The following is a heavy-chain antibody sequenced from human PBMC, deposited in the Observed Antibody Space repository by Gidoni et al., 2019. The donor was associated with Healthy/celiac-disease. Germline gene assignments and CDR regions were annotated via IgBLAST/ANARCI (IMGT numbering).Heavy chain of an antibody. J-gene: IGHJ4*02. CDR1: VGTFSSYA. D-gene: IGHD3-22*01. V-gene: IGHV1-69*04. CDR2: IIPILGIA. CDR3: ARAALSYYDSSGYYPAYYFDY. Sequence: QVQLVQSGAEVKKPGSSVKVSCKASVGTFSSYAISWVRQAPGQGLEWMGRIIPILGIANYAQKFQGRVTITADKSTSTAYMELSSLRSEDTAVYYCARAALSYYDSSGYYPAYYFDYWGQGTLVTVSS.